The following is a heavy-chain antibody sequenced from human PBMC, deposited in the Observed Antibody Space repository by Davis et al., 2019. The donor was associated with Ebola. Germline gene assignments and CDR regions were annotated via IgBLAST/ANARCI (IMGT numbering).Heavy chain of an antibody. V-gene: IGHV1-69*13. CDR1: GGTSSSTA. CDR3: ARSFSSTFVGWFDP. CDR2: IIPILGAT. J-gene: IGHJ5*02. D-gene: IGHD6-13*01. Sequence: APVKVSCKASGGTSSSTAVSWVRTAPGQGLEWMGGIIPILGATNYAQSFQGRVTITADESTSTAYMELSSLRSEDTAVYYCARSFSSTFVGWFDPWGQGTLVTVSS.